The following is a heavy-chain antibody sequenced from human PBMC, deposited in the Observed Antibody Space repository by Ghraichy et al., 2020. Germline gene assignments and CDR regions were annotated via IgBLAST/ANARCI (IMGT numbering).Heavy chain of an antibody. CDR3: ARVPLYHGNYYYAMDV. CDR1: GGSFSGYY. D-gene: IGHD2-8*01. Sequence: SETLSLTCTVYGGSFSGYYWTWIGQPPAKGLEWIGEINHSGSTNYNPSLKSRVTISIDTSKNQFSLRLSSVTAAGTAVYYCARVPLYHGNYYYAMDVWGQGPTVTVSS. J-gene: IGHJ6*02. V-gene: IGHV4-34*01. CDR2: INHSGST.